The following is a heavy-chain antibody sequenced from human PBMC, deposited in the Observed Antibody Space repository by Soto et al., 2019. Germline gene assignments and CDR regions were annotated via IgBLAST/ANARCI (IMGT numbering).Heavy chain of an antibody. J-gene: IGHJ4*02. D-gene: IGHD6-6*01. V-gene: IGHV4-30-2*01. CDR1: GGCVTYREYP. CDR3: ARDHYSSSYTNYFDS. Sequence: TQSLTYSCSGGCVTYREYPWNWISQPPGKGLEWIGFIYHTGTLYYNPSLKSRVTISLDRSENLFSLKLSSVTAADTAVYFCARDHYSSSYTNYFDSWGQGKLVTGSS. CDR2: IYHTGTL.